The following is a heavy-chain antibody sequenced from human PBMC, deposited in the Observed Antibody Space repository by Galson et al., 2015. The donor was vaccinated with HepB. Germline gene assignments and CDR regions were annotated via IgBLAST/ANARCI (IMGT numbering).Heavy chain of an antibody. CDR2: IRGKTYGETT. V-gene: IGHV3-49*03. CDR1: GFTFGDYA. Sequence: SLRLSGAASGFTFGDYAMSWFRQAPGKGLGWVGRIRGKTYGETTAYAASVKGRFTISRDDSKSIAYLQMNSLKTEDTAVYYCSRDGLGYCRSTSCSYYFDYWGQGTLVTVSS. CDR3: SRDGLGYCRSTSCSYYFDY. D-gene: IGHD2-2*01. J-gene: IGHJ4*02.